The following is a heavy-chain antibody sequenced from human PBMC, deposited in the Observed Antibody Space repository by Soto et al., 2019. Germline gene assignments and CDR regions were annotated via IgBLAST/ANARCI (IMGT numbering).Heavy chain of an antibody. CDR1: GFTFSSYS. CDR2: ISSSSSYI. V-gene: IGHV3-21*01. Sequence: EVQLVESGGGLVKPGGSLRLSCAASGFTFSSYSMNWVRQAPGKGLEWVSSISSSSSYIYYADSVKGRFTISRDNAKNSLYLKMNSLRAGDTAVYYCARDGKTSALDYWGQGTLVTVSS. CDR3: ARDGKTSALDY. J-gene: IGHJ4*02.